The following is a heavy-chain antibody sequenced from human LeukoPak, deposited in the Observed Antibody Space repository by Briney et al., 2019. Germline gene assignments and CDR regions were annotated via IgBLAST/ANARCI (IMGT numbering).Heavy chain of an antibody. J-gene: IGHJ1*01. Sequence: ASVKVSCKASGYTFTSYYMHWVRQAPGQGLEWMGIINPSGGSTSYAQKFQGRVTMTRDTSTSTVYMELSSLRSEDTAVYYCARHHVYSSSWYAHEYFQHWGQGTLVSVSS. CDR3: ARHHVYSSSWYAHEYFQH. D-gene: IGHD6-13*01. CDR1: GYTFTSYY. V-gene: IGHV1-46*01. CDR2: INPSGGST.